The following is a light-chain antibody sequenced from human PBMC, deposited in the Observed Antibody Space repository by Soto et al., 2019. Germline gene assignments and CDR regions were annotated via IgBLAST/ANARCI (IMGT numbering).Light chain of an antibody. CDR1: SSDIGAYDY. CDR2: EVT. Sequence: QSALTQPASVSGSPGQSITISCTGTSSDIGAYDYVSWYQQYPGRVPKLLIHEVTNRPSGVSDRFSGSKSGNTASLTISGLQTEDVADYYCSSHAGSSAFYVFGTGTKLTVL. CDR3: SSHAGSSAFYV. V-gene: IGLV2-14*01. J-gene: IGLJ1*01.